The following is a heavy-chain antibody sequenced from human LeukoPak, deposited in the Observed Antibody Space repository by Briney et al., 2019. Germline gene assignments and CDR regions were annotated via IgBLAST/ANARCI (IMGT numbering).Heavy chain of an antibody. Sequence: PGRSLRLSCAASGFTFSSYGMHWVRQAPGKGLEWVAVISYDGSNKYYADSVKGRFTISRDNSKNTLYLQMNSLRAEDTAVYYCARAQSGSSMSYYYYGMDVWGQGTTVTVSS. V-gene: IGHV3-30*03. CDR1: GFTFSSYG. CDR2: ISYDGSNK. CDR3: ARAQSGSSMSYYYYGMDV. J-gene: IGHJ6*02. D-gene: IGHD1-26*01.